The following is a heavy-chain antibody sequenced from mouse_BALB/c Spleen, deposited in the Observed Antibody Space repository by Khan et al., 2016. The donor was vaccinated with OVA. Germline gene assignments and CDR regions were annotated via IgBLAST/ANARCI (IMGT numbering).Heavy chain of an antibody. Sequence: EVELVESGGGLVKPGGSLKLSCAAFGFTFSDYYMYWVRQTPEKRLEWVATISAGGSYPYYPDSVKGRFTTSRDDAKNHLDLQMSSLKSGAPAIYFCERDHYGNPFSYWGQGTLVTFSA. J-gene: IGHJ3*01. V-gene: IGHV5-4*02. CDR1: GFTFSDYY. CDR3: ERDHYGNPFSY. D-gene: IGHD2-1*01. CDR2: ISAGGSYP.